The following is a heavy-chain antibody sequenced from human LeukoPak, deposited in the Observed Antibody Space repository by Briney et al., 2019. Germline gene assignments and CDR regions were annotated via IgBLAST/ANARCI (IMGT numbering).Heavy chain of an antibody. CDR2: IYPGDSDT. CDR3: ARLFYYDSSGYPYAFDI. Sequence: GESLKISCKGSGYGFTSYWIGWVRQMPGKGLEWMGIIYPGDSDTRYSPSFQGQVTISADKSINTAYLQWSSLKASDTAMYYCARLFYYDSSGYPYAFDIWGQGTMVTVSS. V-gene: IGHV5-51*01. J-gene: IGHJ3*02. CDR1: GYGFTSYW. D-gene: IGHD3-22*01.